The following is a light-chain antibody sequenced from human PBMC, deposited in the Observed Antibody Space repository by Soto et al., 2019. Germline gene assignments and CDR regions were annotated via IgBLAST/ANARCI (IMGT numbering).Light chain of an antibody. CDR1: QSLLNSNEYNC. Sequence: DLVMTQSPLSLPVTPGEPPSISCKSSQSLLNSNEYNCLEWYLQKPGESPQLLIYLGCNWAFGVPDTLSGCGLGTDFTLKISRVEAEDIRVYFCMQGLQTPLTFGQGTKVEIK. J-gene: IGKJ1*01. CDR2: LGC. V-gene: IGKV2-28*01. CDR3: MQGLQTPLT.